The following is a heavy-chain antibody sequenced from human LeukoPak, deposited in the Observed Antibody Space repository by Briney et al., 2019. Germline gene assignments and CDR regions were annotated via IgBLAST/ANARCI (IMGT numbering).Heavy chain of an antibody. CDR3: ARERFGDGYNYGNFDY. D-gene: IGHD5-24*01. CDR1: GGSFSGYY. V-gene: IGHV4-34*01. J-gene: IGHJ4*02. Sequence: PSETLSLTCAVYGGSFSGYYWSWIRQPPGKGLEWIGEINHSGSTNYNPSLKSRVTISVDTSKNQFSLKLSSVTAADTAVYYCARERFGDGYNYGNFDYWGQGTLVTVSS. CDR2: INHSGST.